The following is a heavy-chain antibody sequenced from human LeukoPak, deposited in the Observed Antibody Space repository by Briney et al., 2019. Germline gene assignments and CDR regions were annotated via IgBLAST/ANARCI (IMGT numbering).Heavy chain of an antibody. J-gene: IGHJ6*02. CDR1: GGSISSGSYY. V-gene: IGHV4-39*02. CDR3: ARDQGYSYGFDYYYGMDV. D-gene: IGHD5-18*01. Sequence: SETLSLTCTVSGGSISSGSYYWGWIRQPPGKGLEWIGSIYYSGSTYYNPSLKSRVTISVDTSKNQFSLKLSSVTAADTAVYYCARDQGYSYGFDYYYGMDVWGQGTTVTVSS. CDR2: IYYSGST.